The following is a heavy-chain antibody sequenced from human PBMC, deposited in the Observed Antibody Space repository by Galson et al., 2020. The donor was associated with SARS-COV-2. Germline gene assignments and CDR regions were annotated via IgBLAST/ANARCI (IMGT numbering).Heavy chain of an antibody. V-gene: IGHV2-70*01. J-gene: IGHJ6*02. CDR1: GFSLSTSGMC. CDR2: IDWDDDK. D-gene: IGHD6-19*01. Sequence: SGPTLVKPTQTLTLTCTFSGFSLSTSGMCVSWIRQPPGKALEWLALIDWDDDKYYSTSLKTRLTISKDTSKNQVVLTMTNMDPVDTATYYCARVQSLCGWDDWEPYGMDVWGQGTTVTVSS. CDR3: ARVQSLCGWDDWEPYGMDV.